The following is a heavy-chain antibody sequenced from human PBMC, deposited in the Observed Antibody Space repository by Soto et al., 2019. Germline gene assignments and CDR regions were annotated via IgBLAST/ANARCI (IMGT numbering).Heavy chain of an antibody. Sequence: QLQLQESGPGLVKPSETLSLTCTVSGGSISSSSYYWGWIRQPPGKGLEWIGCIYYSGSTYYNPSLKSRITISVDTSKNQFSLKLSSVTAADTAVYYCARSSYYYDGGGNDYWGQGTLVTVSS. CDR2: IYYSGST. D-gene: IGHD3-22*01. J-gene: IGHJ4*02. V-gene: IGHV4-39*01. CDR1: GGSISSSSYY. CDR3: ARSSYYYDGGGNDY.